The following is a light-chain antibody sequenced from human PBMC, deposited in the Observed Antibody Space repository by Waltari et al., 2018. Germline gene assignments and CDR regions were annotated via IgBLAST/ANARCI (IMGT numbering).Light chain of an antibody. CDR2: RNN. Sequence: QSVLTQPPSASGTPGQRVTISCSGRRSNIGSNYVYWYQQLPGTAPKILIYRNNRGRSGVPDRVSGSKSGTSASLAISGLRSEDEADYYCAAWDDSLSGRVFGGGTKVTVL. CDR1: RSNIGSNY. V-gene: IGLV1-47*01. CDR3: AAWDDSLSGRV. J-gene: IGLJ3*02.